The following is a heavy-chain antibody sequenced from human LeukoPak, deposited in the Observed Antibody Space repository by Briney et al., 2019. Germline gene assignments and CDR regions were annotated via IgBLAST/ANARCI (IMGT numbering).Heavy chain of an antibody. CDR3: AREMLGYCSSTSCSF. CDR1: GFTFSDYY. CDR2: IYYSGST. J-gene: IGHJ2*01. D-gene: IGHD2-2*01. Sequence: LRLSCAASGFTFSDYYMSWIRQPPGKGLEWIGYIYYSGSTYYNPSLKSRVTISVDTSKNQFSLKLSSVTAADTAVYYCAREMLGYCSSTSCSFWGRGTLVTVSS. V-gene: IGHV4-30-4*08.